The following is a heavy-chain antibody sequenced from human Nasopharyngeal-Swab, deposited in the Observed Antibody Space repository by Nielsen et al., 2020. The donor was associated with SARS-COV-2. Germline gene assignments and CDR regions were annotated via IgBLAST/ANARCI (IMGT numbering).Heavy chain of an antibody. J-gene: IGHJ1*01. V-gene: IGHV4-34*01. CDR1: GGSFSGYY. CDR3: ARGPAVLLYCGGDCYPGYFQH. CDR2: INHSEST. D-gene: IGHD2-21*02. Sequence: GSLRLSCAVSGGSFSGYYWSWIRQPPGKGLEWIGEINHSESTNYNPSLKSRVTISVDMSKNQFSLKLSSVTAADTAVYYCARGPAVLLYCGGDCYPGYFQHWGQGTLVTVSS.